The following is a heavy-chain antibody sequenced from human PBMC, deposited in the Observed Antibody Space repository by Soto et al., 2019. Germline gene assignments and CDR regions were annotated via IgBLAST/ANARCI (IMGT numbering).Heavy chain of an antibody. CDR2: ITPGDGNT. Sequence: EVQLLESGGGLVQPGGSLRLSCVTSGFPFSSYVLYWVRQAPGRGLEWVSAITPGDGNTHYADSVKGRFTISRDDSKDTQYLQMNSLRAEDTGVYYCAKLGVRVGTGGVDYWGQGTLVTVSS. V-gene: IGHV3-23*01. CDR3: AKLGVRVGTGGVDY. J-gene: IGHJ4*02. CDR1: GFPFSSYV. D-gene: IGHD2-21*01.